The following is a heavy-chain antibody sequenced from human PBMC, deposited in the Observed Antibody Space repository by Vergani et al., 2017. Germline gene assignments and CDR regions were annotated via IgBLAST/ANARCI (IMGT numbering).Heavy chain of an antibody. CDR1: GGSFSGYY. D-gene: IGHD3-3*01. CDR3: ARVQELYDFWSGYRVRYYYYMDV. CDR2: INHSGST. J-gene: IGHJ6*03. V-gene: IGHV4-34*01. Sequence: QVQLQQWGAGLLKPSETLSLTCAVYGGSFSGYYWSWIRQPPGKGLEWIGEINHSGSTNYNPSLKSRVTISVDTSKNQFPLKLGSVTAADTSVYYCARVQELYDFWSGYRVRYYYYMDVWGKGTTVTVSS.